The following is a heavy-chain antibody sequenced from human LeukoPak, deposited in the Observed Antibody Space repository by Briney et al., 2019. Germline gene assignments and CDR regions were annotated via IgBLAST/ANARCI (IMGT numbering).Heavy chain of an antibody. V-gene: IGHV4-39*01. CDR1: GDSISTSKSY. D-gene: IGHD3-10*01. Sequence: SDTLSLTCTVSGDSISTSKSYWGWIRQPPLKGLEWIGSIYYTGNTYYNASLKSRVTISVDTSKNQFSLKLSSVTAADTAVYYCVTITGLYYFYYMDVWGKGTTVTISS. CDR2: IYYTGNT. CDR3: VTITGLYYFYYMDV. J-gene: IGHJ6*03.